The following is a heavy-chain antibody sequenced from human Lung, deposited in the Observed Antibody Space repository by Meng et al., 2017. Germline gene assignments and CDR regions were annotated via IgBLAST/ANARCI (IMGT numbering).Heavy chain of an antibody. CDR3: ARGPTTMAHDFDY. D-gene: IGHD4-11*01. V-gene: IGHV4-34*01. CDR1: GGSFSDYY. Sequence: QGKLQQWGAGLLKPSETLSLTCVVSGGSFSDYYWSWIRQPPGKGLEWIGEINHSGSTNYNPSLESRATISVDTSQNNLSLKLSSVTAADSAVYYCARGPTTMAHDFDYWGQGTLVTVS. CDR2: INHSGST. J-gene: IGHJ4*02.